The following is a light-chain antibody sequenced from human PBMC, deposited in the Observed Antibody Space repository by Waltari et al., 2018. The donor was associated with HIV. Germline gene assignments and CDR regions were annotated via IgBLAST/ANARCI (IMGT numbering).Light chain of an antibody. CDR2: SNS. V-gene: IGLV1-40*01. CDR1: SSNIGAGFD. J-gene: IGLJ2*01. Sequence: HSVLTQPPSVSGAPGQSVTIPCTGRSSNIGAGFDVHWYQHLPGTAPKLLIYSNSNRPSGVPDRFSGSKSGTSASLAITGLQAEDEADYYCQSYDSSLSALFGGGTKLTVL. CDR3: QSYDSSLSAL.